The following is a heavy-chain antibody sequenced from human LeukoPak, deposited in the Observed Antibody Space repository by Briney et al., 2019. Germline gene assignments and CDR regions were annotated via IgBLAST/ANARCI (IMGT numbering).Heavy chain of an antibody. CDR3: ARGVVVVAATSLTYMDV. D-gene: IGHD2-15*01. CDR1: GYSISSGYY. J-gene: IGHJ6*03. Sequence: SETLSLTCTVPGYSISSGYYWGWIRQPPGKGLEWIGSIYHSGSSYYNPSLKSRVTMSVDTSKNQFSLKLSSVTAADTAVYYCARGVVVVAATSLTYMDVWGKGTTVTVSS. CDR2: IYHSGSS. V-gene: IGHV4-38-2*02.